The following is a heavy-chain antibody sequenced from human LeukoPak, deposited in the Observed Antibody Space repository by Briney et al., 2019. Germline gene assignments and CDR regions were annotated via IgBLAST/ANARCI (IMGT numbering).Heavy chain of an antibody. D-gene: IGHD3-9*01. CDR2: IKQDGSEK. CDR3: ARELRYFDWTPPAYFDY. Sequence: GGSLRLSCAASGFTFSSYWMSWVRQAPGKGLEWVANIKQDGSEKYYVDSVKGRFTISRDNAKNSLYLQMNSLRAEDTAVYYCARELRYFDWTPPAYFDYWGQGTLVTVSS. V-gene: IGHV3-7*01. J-gene: IGHJ4*02. CDR1: GFTFSSYW.